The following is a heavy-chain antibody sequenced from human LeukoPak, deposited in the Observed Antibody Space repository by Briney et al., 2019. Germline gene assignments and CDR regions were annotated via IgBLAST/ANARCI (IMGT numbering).Heavy chain of an antibody. CDR1: GFTFSSYA. V-gene: IGHV3-23*01. Sequence: TGGSLRLSCAASGFTFSSYAMSWVRQAPGKGLEWVSTISGNGDSTYYADSVKGRLTISRDNSKNTLYLQMNSLRGEDTAVYYCAKDGDFWSGHSDYWGQGTLVTVSS. J-gene: IGHJ4*02. CDR3: AKDGDFWSGHSDY. CDR2: ISGNGDST. D-gene: IGHD3-3*01.